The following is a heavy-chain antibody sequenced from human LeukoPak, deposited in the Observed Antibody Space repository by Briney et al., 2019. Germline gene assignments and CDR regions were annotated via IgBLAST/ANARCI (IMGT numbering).Heavy chain of an antibody. D-gene: IGHD3-16*01. CDR1: GFTFSNYE. Sequence: GGSLTLSCTASGFTFSNYEMNWVRQAPGKGLEWVSYISSSGSTIYYAESVKGRFTISRDNAKNSLYLQMNSLGAEDTAIYYCGRAFPPLRTSSAGDLWGQGILVTVSP. CDR3: GRAFPPLRTSSAGDL. V-gene: IGHV3-48*03. CDR2: ISSSGSTI. J-gene: IGHJ4*02.